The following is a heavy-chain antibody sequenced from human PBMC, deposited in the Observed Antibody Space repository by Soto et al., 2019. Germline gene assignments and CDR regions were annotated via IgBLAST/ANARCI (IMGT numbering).Heavy chain of an antibody. CDR2: INHSGST. CDR1: GGSFSGYY. CDR3: VRYDRINMKPYSPEGFHI. D-gene: IGHD3-3*02. Sequence: PSETLSLTCAVYGGSFSGYYWSWIRQPPGKGLEWIGEINHSGSTNYNPSLKSRVTISVDTSKNQFSLRLSSVTAADTGVYYCVRYDRINMKPYSPEGFHIWGQGTMVTVSS. V-gene: IGHV4-34*01. J-gene: IGHJ3*02.